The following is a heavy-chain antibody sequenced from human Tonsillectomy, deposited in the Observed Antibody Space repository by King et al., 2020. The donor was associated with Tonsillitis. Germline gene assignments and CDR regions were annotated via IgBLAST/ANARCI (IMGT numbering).Heavy chain of an antibody. J-gene: IGHJ4*02. Sequence: QLQESGSRLVKPSQTLSLTCAVSGGSISSGGYSWSWIRQPPGKGLEWIGYISHSGNTYYNPSLKSRVTISVERSKNQFSLKLSSVTAADTAMYYCASRGYSYGFDFWGQGTLVTVSS. D-gene: IGHD5-18*01. V-gene: IGHV4-30-2*01. CDR2: ISHSGNT. CDR1: GGSISSGGYS. CDR3: ASRGYSYGFDF.